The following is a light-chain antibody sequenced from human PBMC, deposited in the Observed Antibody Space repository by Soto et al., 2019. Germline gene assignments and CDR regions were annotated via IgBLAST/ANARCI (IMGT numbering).Light chain of an antibody. CDR2: EAT. V-gene: IGKV3-11*01. J-gene: IGKJ5*01. CDR3: QQRSNWPLIS. CDR1: QRVDRF. Sequence: PGERATVSCRASQRVDRFLAWYQQKPGQAPRLLIYEATNRATGIPARFSGSGSGTDFTLTISSLEPEDFAVYYCQQRSNWPLISFGQGTRLEIK.